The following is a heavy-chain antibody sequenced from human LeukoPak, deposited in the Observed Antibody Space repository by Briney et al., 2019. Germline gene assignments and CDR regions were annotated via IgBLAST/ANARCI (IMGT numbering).Heavy chain of an antibody. CDR1: GFTFSNAL. V-gene: IGHV3-15*01. D-gene: IGHD2-21*02. CDR2: IKSKTDGGTT. CDR3: TTESAYCGGDCYSGY. Sequence: PGGSLRLSCAASGFTFSNALMSSVRQAPGKGLEWVGRIKSKTDGGTTDYAAPVKGRFTISRDDSKNTLYLQMNSLKTEDTAVYYCTTESAYCGGDCYSGYWGQGTLVTVSS. J-gene: IGHJ4*02.